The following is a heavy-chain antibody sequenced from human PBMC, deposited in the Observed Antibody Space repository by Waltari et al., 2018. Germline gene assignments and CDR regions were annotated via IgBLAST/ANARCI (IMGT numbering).Heavy chain of an antibody. D-gene: IGHD6-13*01. CDR1: GFIFSNYW. J-gene: IGHJ4*02. Sequence: EVQLVESGGGLVQPGGSLRLSCAASGFIFSNYWMHWLRQAPGKGPVWVSQMNTDGSTTRYTDSVEGRFTIARDNARNMLYLQMNSLRAEDTALYYCAAYSGSWYWGQGTLVTVSS. V-gene: IGHV3-74*01. CDR3: AAYSGSWY. CDR2: MNTDGSTT.